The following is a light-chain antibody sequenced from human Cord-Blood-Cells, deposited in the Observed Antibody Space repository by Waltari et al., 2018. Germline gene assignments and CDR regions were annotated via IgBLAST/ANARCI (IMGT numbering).Light chain of an antibody. Sequence: DIVMTKSPDSLAVSLGERVTINCKSSQSVLYSSNNKNYLAWYQQKPGQPPKLLIYWASTRESGVPDRFSGSGSGTDFTLTISSLQAEDVAVYYCQQYYSTPPTFGQGTKVEIK. CDR3: QQYYSTPPT. V-gene: IGKV4-1*01. CDR2: WAS. CDR1: QSVLYSSNNKNY. J-gene: IGKJ1*01.